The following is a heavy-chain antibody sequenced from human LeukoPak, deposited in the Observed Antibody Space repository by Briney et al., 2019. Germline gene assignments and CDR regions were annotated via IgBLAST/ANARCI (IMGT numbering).Heavy chain of an antibody. D-gene: IGHD1-14*01. CDR3: AKDLNRYYYYYGMDV. CDR2: ISGSGGST. V-gene: IGHV3-23*01. CDR1: GFTFSDYY. Sequence: GGSLRLSREASGFTFSDYYMSWIRQAPGKGLEWVSAISGSGGSTYYADSVKGRFTISRDNSKNTLYLQMNSLRAEDTAVYYCAKDLNRYYYYYGMDVWGQGTTVTVSS. J-gene: IGHJ6*02.